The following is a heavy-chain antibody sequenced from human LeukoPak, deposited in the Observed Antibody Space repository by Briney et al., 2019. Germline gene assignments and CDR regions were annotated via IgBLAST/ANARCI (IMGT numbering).Heavy chain of an antibody. D-gene: IGHD5-18*01. CDR3: AKELRGYSYGLRDNWFDP. CDR1: GFTFSSYG. Sequence: GRSLRLSCAASGFTFSSYGMHWVRQAPGKGLEWVAVISYDGSNKYYADSVKGRFTISRDNSKNTLYLQMNSLRAEDTAVYYCAKELRGYSYGLRDNWFDPWGQGTLVTVSS. V-gene: IGHV3-30*18. J-gene: IGHJ5*02. CDR2: ISYDGSNK.